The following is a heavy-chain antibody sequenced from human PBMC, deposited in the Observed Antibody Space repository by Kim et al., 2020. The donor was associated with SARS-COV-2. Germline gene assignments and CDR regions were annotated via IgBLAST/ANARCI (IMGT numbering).Heavy chain of an antibody. CDR1: GFTFSSYG. V-gene: IGHV3-33*08. Sequence: GGSLRLSCAASGFTFSSYGMPWVRQAPGKGLEWVAVIWYDGSNTYYADSVKGRFTISRDNSKNTLYLQMNSLRAEDTAVYYCARDPRDNYDFWSGYANYYYYGMDVWGQGTTVTVSS. CDR2: IWYDGSNT. D-gene: IGHD3-3*01. CDR3: ARDPRDNYDFWSGYANYYYYGMDV. J-gene: IGHJ6*02.